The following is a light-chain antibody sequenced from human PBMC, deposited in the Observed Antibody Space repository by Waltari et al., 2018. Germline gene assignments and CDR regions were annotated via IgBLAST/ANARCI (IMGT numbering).Light chain of an antibody. V-gene: IGLV2-14*03. CDR1: SRDVGGSKY. CDR2: DVC. J-gene: IGLJ2*01. CDR3: SSYTSSSTVV. Sequence: QSALTQPASVSGSPGQSITISCTGTSRDVGGSKYVSWYQQHPGKDPKLMIYDVCNRPSGVSNRFSGSKSGNTASLTFSGLQAEDEAEYYCSSYTSSSTVVFGGGTKLTIL.